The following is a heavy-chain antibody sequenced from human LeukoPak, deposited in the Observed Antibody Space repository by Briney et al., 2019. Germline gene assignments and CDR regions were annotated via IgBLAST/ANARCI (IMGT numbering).Heavy chain of an antibody. J-gene: IGHJ5*02. CDR2: IYTSGST. Sequence: SETLSLTCTVSGGSISSYYWSWIRQPPGKGLEWIGHIYTSGSTNYNPSLKSRVTISVDTSKNQFSLKLSSVTAADTAVYYCARQVVWFEIWGQGTLVTVSS. D-gene: IGHD2-2*01. CDR3: ARQVVWFEI. V-gene: IGHV4-4*09. CDR1: GGSISSYY.